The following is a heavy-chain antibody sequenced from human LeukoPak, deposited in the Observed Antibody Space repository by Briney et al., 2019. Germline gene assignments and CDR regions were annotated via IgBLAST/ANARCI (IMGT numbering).Heavy chain of an antibody. D-gene: IGHD3-10*01. CDR1: GVSISSNLW. CDR3: ASTKDIYYGSGAVAFDI. CDR2: IHHSGSI. J-gene: IGHJ3*02. Sequence: SETLSLTCAVSGVSISSNLWWTWVRQPPGKGLEWIAEIHHSGSINYNPSLKSRVTISVDKAKNQFSLKLSSVTAADTAVYYCASTKDIYYGSGAVAFDIWGQGTMVTVSS. V-gene: IGHV4-4*02.